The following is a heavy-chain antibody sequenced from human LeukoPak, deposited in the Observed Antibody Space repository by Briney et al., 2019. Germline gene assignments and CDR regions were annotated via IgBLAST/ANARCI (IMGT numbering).Heavy chain of an antibody. J-gene: IGHJ4*02. V-gene: IGHV3-53*01. Sequence: GGSLTLSCACSGLTLSNNFMSWVRQAPGKGLEGVSVIHSGGTTFYADSVKGRFTISRDNLQNTLYLQMSLLRTDDTAVYYCVRGHYAGSAFWGQGTMVTVSS. CDR2: IHSGGTT. CDR1: GLTLSNNF. D-gene: IGHD2-2*01. CDR3: VRGHYAGSAF.